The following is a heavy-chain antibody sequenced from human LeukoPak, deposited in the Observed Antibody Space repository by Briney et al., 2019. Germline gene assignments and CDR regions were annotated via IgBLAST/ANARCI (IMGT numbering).Heavy chain of an antibody. CDR3: ARHDGPHYYYYMDV. V-gene: IGHV4-38-2*01. CDR1: GYSISSGYY. CDR2: IYHSGST. D-gene: IGHD4-17*01. Sequence: SETLSLTCAVSGYSISSGYYWGWIRQPPVKGLEWIGSIYHSGSTYYNPSLKSRVTISVDTSKNQFSLKLSSVTAADTAVYYCARHDGPHYYYYMDVWGKGTTVTVSS. J-gene: IGHJ6*03.